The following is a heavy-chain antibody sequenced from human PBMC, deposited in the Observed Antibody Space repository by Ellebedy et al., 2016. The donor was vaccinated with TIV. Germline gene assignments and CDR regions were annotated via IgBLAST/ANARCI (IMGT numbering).Heavy chain of an antibody. Sequence: GGSLRLSCTASGFTFTPYAMNWVRQAPGKGLEWISYISGSSITLYYSDSVEGRFTISRDNAQNSLSLQLNGLRADDTAVYFCARDMAWGNERVNDAFDIWGHGTLVIVSS. CDR2: ISGSSITL. D-gene: IGHD7-27*01. CDR3: ARDMAWGNERVNDAFDI. J-gene: IGHJ3*02. V-gene: IGHV3-48*04. CDR1: GFTFTPYA.